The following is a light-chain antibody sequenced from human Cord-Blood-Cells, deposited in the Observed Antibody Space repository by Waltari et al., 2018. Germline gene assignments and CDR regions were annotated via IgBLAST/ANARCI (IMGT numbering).Light chain of an antibody. V-gene: IGLV2-14*01. J-gene: IGLJ1*01. CDR3: SSYTSSSTYV. Sequence: QSALTQPASVSGSPGQSITISCTGTSSDVGGYNYVSWYQQHPGKAPKLMIYEFSKRPSGVSNLFSGSKSGNTASLTISGLQAEDEADYYCSSYTSSSTYVFGTGTKVTVL. CDR2: EFS. CDR1: SSDVGGYNY.